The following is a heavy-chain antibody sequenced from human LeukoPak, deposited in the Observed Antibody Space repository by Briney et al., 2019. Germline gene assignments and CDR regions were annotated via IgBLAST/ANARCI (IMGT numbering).Heavy chain of an antibody. CDR1: GGSLSSGSYY. J-gene: IGHJ3*02. CDR3: ARGYCSSTSCYKRWASDI. V-gene: IGHV4-61*02. Sequence: SETLSLTCTVSGGSLSSGSYYWSWIRQPAGKGLEWIGRIYTSGSTNYNPSLKSRDTISVDTSKNQFSLKLSSVTAADTAVYYCARGYCSSTSCYKRWASDIWGQGTMVTVSS. D-gene: IGHD2-2*02. CDR2: IYTSGST.